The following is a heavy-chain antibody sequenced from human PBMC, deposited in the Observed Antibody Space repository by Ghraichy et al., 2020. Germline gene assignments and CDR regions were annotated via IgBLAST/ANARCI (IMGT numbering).Heavy chain of an antibody. CDR1: GGSFSGYY. Sequence: SETLSLTCAVYGGSFSGYYWSWIRQPPGKGLEWIGEINHSGSTNYNPSLKSRVTISVDTSKNQFSLKLSSVTAADTAVYYCASGPIQLWLWLFDYWGQGTLVTVSS. D-gene: IGHD5-18*01. CDR2: INHSGST. J-gene: IGHJ4*02. CDR3: ASGPIQLWLWLFDY. V-gene: IGHV4-34*01.